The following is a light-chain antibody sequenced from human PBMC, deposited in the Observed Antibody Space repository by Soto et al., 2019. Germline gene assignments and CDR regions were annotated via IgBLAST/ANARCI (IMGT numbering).Light chain of an antibody. CDR3: QQYGSSSTWT. J-gene: IGKJ1*01. V-gene: IGKV3-20*01. CDR2: AAS. Sequence: EIVLTQSPGTLYLSTGERATLSCRASQSVSSAYLAWYQHKPGQPPTLLIYAASSRVTGIPDRFSGSGSGTDFTLTISRLEPEDFAVYYCQQYGSSSTWTFGQGTKVEIK. CDR1: QSVSSAY.